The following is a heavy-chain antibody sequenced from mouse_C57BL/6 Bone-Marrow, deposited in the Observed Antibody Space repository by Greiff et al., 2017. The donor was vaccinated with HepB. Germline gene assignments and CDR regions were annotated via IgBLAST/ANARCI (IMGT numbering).Heavy chain of an antibody. Sequence: VQLQQPGAELVKPGASVKMSCKASGYTFTSYWITWVKQRPGQGLEWIGDIYPGSGSTNYNEKFKSKATLTVDTSSSTAYMQLSSLTSEDSAVYYCARSGAYYSNPWYFDVWGTGTTVTVSS. J-gene: IGHJ1*03. CDR3: ARSGAYYSNPWYFDV. D-gene: IGHD2-5*01. CDR1: GYTFTSYW. CDR2: IYPGSGST. V-gene: IGHV1-55*01.